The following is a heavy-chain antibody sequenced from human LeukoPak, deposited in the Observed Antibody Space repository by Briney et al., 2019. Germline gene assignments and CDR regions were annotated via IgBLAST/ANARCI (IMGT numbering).Heavy chain of an antibody. D-gene: IGHD5-18*01. CDR3: ARGSPIQLWADAFDI. CDR2: INHSGST. V-gene: IGHV4-34*01. CDR1: GGSFSGYY. Sequence: PSETLSLTCAVYGGSFSGYYWSWIRQPPGTGLEWIGEINHSGSTNYNPSLKSRVTISVDTSKNQFSLKLSSVTAADTAVYYCARGSPIQLWADAFDIWGQGTMVTVSS. J-gene: IGHJ3*02.